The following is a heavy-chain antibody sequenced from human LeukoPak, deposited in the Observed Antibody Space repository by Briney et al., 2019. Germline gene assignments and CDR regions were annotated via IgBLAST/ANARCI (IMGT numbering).Heavy chain of an antibody. V-gene: IGHV3-23*01. Sequence: PGGSLRLSCAASGFTFSNYAMSWVRQAPGKGLEWVSAITGGGSGIYYADSMKSRFTISRDNSKNTLYLQMNSLRAEDTAVYYCAKWGDYDVLTGYYVSDYWGQGTLVTVSS. CDR2: ITGGGSGI. D-gene: IGHD3-9*01. CDR1: GFTFSNYA. CDR3: AKWGDYDVLTGYYVSDY. J-gene: IGHJ4*02.